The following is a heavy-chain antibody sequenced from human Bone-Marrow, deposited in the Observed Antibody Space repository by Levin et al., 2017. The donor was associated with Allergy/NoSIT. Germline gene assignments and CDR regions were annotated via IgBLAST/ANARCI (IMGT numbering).Heavy chain of an antibody. V-gene: IGHV5-51*01. CDR3: ARLPGDQLLPPWFDP. J-gene: IGHJ5*02. D-gene: IGHD2-2*01. CDR1: GYSFTSYW. CDR2: IYPGDSDT. Sequence: AGESLKISCKGSGYSFTSYWIGWVRQMPGKGLEWMGIIYPGDSDTRYSPSFQGQVTISADKSISTAYLQWSSLKASDTAMYYCARLPGDQLLPPWFDPWGQGTLVTVSS.